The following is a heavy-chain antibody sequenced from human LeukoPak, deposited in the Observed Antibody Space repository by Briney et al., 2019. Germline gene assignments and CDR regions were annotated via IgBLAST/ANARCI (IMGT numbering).Heavy chain of an antibody. CDR1: SGSISTYY. D-gene: IGHD3-22*01. V-gene: IGHV4-59*08. CDR3: ARQSTSGSYLTGLDV. J-gene: IGHJ6*02. CDR2: IFYSGST. Sequence: PSETLSLTCTVSSGSISTYYWSWIRQPPGKGLEWMGYIFYSGSTTYNPSLSSRLTISVDTSKNQFSLELSSVTAADTAVYYCARQSTSGSYLTGLDVWGQGTTVTVSS.